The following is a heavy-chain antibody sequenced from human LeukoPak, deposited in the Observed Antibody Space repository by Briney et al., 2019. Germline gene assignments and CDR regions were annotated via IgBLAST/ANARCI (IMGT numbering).Heavy chain of an antibody. CDR2: INHSGST. CDR1: GGSFSGYY. V-gene: IGHV4-34*01. Sequence: SETLSLTCAVYGGSFSGYYWSWIRQPPGKGLEWIGEINHSGSTNYNPSLKSRVTISVDTSKNQFSLKLSSVTAADTAVYYCARHKRRGGNYYGPMENWFDPWGQGTLVTVSS. CDR3: ARHKRRGGNYYGPMENWFDP. D-gene: IGHD3-10*01. J-gene: IGHJ5*02.